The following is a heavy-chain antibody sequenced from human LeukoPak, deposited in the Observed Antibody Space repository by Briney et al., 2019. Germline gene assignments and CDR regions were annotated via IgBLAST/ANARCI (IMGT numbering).Heavy chain of an antibody. D-gene: IGHD6-13*01. J-gene: IGHJ4*02. CDR1: GFTFSSYG. Sequence: GGSLRLSCAASGFTFSSYGMHWVRQAPGRGLEWVAVISYDGSNKYYADSVKGRFTISRDNSKNTLYLQMNSLRAEDTAVYYCAKVPAGGIAAAGTTGYWGQGTLVTVSS. V-gene: IGHV3-30*18. CDR3: AKVPAGGIAAAGTTGY. CDR2: ISYDGSNK.